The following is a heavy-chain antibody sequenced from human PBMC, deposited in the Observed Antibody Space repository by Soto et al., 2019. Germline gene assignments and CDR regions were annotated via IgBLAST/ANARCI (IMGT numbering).Heavy chain of an antibody. V-gene: IGHV1-69*06. CDR1: GGTFSSYA. CDR2: IIPIFGTA. J-gene: IGHJ5*02. CDR3: AKGDSSGYLNWFDP. Sequence: SVKVSCKASGGTFSSYAISWVRQAPGQGLEWMGGIIPIFGTANYARKFQGRVTITADKSTSTAYMELSSLRSEDTAVYYCAKGDSSGYLNWFDPWGQGTLVTVSS. D-gene: IGHD3-22*01.